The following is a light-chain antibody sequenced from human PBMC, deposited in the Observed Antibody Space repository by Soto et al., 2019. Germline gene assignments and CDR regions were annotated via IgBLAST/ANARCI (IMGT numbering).Light chain of an antibody. CDR3: QQYNNWPPWT. J-gene: IGKJ1*01. CDR2: DAS. Sequence: EIVLTQSPGTLSLSPGERATLSCRASQSVSSSYLAWYQQKPGQAPRLLIYDASSRATGIPDRFSGSGSGTDFTLTISSLQSEDFAVYYCQQYNNWPPWTFGQGTKWIS. CDR1: QSVSSSY. V-gene: IGKV3-20*01.